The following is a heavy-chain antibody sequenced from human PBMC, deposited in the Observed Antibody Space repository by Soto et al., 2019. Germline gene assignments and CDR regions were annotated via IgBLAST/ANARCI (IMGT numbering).Heavy chain of an antibody. V-gene: IGHV4-59*01. D-gene: IGHD3-22*01. CDR1: GGSITSYY. CDR3: ARVLADHYASSGHVGVSNGLDV. CDR2: ISNSGGT. Sequence: SETLSLTCSVSGGSITSYYWTWIRQPPGKGLEWIEYISNSGGTNYSPSLKSRVTISSDTSNNQFSLKLRSVTAADTAVYYCARVLADHYASSGHVGVSNGLDVWGQGTTVTVSS. J-gene: IGHJ6*02.